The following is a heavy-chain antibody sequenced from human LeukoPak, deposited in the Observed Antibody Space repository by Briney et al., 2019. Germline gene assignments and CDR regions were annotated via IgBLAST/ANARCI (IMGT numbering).Heavy chain of an antibody. J-gene: IGHJ4*02. D-gene: IGHD1-26*01. CDR2: IYTSGST. CDR1: GGSISSYY. CDR3: ARDVREGGGSYSDY. V-gene: IGHV4-4*07. Sequence: SETLSLTCTVSGGSISSYYWSWIRQPAGKGLEWIGRIYTSGSTNYNPSLKSRVTISVDTSKNQFSLKLSSVTAANTAVYYCARDVREGGGSYSDYWGQGTLVTVSS.